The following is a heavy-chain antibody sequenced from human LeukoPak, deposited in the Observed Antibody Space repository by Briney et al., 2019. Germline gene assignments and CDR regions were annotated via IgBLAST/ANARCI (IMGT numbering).Heavy chain of an antibody. CDR1: GGSISSYY. D-gene: IGHD2-15*01. J-gene: IGHJ6*04. CDR2: IYTSGST. CDR3: ARDDCSGGSCYSTDV. Sequence: TSETLSLTCTVSGGSISSYYWSWIRQPAGKGLEWIGRIYTSGSTNYNPSLKSRVTMSVDTSKSQFSLKLSSVTAADTAVYYCARDDCSGGSCYSTDVWGKGTTVTVSS. V-gene: IGHV4-4*07.